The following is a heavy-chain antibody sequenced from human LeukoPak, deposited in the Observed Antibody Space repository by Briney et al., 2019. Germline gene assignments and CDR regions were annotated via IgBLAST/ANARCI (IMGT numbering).Heavy chain of an antibody. Sequence: SQTLSLTCTVSGGSISSGSYYWSWIRQPAGKGLEWIGRIYTSGSTNYNPSLKSRVTISVDTSKNQFSLKLSSVTAADTAVYYCARHPIIAAAGKGFDYWGQGTLVTVSS. D-gene: IGHD6-13*01. CDR2: IYTSGST. CDR1: GGSISSGSYY. V-gene: IGHV4-61*02. J-gene: IGHJ4*02. CDR3: ARHPIIAAAGKGFDY.